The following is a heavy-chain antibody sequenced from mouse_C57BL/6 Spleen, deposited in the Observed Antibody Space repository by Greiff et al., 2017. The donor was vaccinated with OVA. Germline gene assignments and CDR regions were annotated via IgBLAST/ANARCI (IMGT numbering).Heavy chain of an antibody. J-gene: IGHJ4*01. D-gene: IGHD2-4*01. V-gene: IGHV1-61*01. CDR3: ARVGPYDYDRGYYAMDY. CDR1: GYTFTSYW. Sequence: QVQLQQPGAELVRPGSSVKLSCKASGYTFTSYWMDWVKQRPGQGLEWIGNIYPSDSETHYNQKFKDKATLTVDKSSSTAYMQLSSLTSEDSAVYYCARVGPYDYDRGYYAMDYWGQGTSVTVSS. CDR2: IYPSDSET.